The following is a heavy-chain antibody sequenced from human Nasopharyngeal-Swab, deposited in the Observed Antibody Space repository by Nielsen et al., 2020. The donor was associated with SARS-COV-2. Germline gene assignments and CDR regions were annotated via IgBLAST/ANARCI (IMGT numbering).Heavy chain of an antibody. V-gene: IGHV3-7*03. Sequence: GESLKISCAASGFTFSSYWMSWVRQAPGKGLECVANINQDGSPKYYVESVKGRLTVSRDNAENLMYLQMDNLRAEDTAIYYCARISRGYTGYVDQNWFDPWGQGTLVTVSS. CDR2: INQDGSPK. CDR3: ARISRGYTGYVDQNWFDP. J-gene: IGHJ5*02. CDR1: GFTFSSYW. D-gene: IGHD5-12*01.